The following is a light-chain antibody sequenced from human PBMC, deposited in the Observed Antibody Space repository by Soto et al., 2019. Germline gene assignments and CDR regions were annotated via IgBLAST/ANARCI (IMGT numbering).Light chain of an antibody. CDR1: QSVSSY. CDR2: DAS. CDR3: QQRSNWRT. J-gene: IGKJ2*02. Sequence: EIVLTQSPATLSLSLGERATLSCRASQSVSSYLAWYQQKPGQAPRLLIYDASNRATGIPARFSGSGSGTDFTLNISSLEPEDVAVYYCQQRSNWRTFGQGTKLEIK. V-gene: IGKV3-11*01.